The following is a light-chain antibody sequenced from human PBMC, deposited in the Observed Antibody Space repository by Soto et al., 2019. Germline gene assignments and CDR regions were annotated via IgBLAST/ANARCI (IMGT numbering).Light chain of an antibody. CDR1: QSVLYSANNKNC. CDR2: WAS. V-gene: IGKV4-1*01. CDR3: QQYYSTPRT. Sequence: DIVMTQSPDSLDVSLGERATINCKSSQSVLYSANNKNCLAWYQQKPGQPPKLLLYWASTRESGVPDRFSGSGSGTDLTLTISSLQAEDVAVYYCQQYYSTPRTFGQGTKVEIK. J-gene: IGKJ1*01.